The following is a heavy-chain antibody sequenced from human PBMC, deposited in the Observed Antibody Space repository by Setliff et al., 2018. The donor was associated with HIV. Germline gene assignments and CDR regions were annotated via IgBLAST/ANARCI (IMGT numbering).Heavy chain of an antibody. CDR3: ARDPAFGAFDI. CDR1: GFTFSSSW. Sequence: GGSLRLSCAASGFTFSSSWMTWVRQAPGRGLEYVAGMNRDGREKLYADSVKGRFSISRDNAKNSLYLQMSGLRTEDTAVYFCARDPAFGAFDIWGQGTMVTVS. V-gene: IGHV3-7*04. J-gene: IGHJ3*02. CDR2: MNRDGREK. D-gene: IGHD3-10*01.